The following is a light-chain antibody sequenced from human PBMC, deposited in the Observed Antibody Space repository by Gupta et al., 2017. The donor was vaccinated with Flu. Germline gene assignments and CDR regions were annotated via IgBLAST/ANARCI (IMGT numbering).Light chain of an antibody. CDR2: WAS. CDR1: QTVLYSSNNKNY. J-gene: IGKJ1*01. V-gene: IGKV4-1*01. Sequence: DIVMTQSPDSLAVSLGERATINCRSSQTVLYSSNNKNYLSWYQHKSGQPPKLLIYWASTRESGVPDRFSGSGSGSDFTLTISSLQAEDVAVYYCQQYYSNPPTCGQGTKVEIK. CDR3: QQYYSNPPT.